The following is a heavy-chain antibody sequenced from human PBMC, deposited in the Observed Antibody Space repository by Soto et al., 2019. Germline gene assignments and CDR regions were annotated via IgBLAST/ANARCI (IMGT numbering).Heavy chain of an antibody. CDR1: GFTFSSYW. D-gene: IGHD3-9*01. CDR2: IKKDGSEK. V-gene: IGHV3-7*01. Sequence: EVQLVESGGGLVQPGGSLRLSCAASGFTFSSYWMTWVRQAPGKGLEWVANIKKDGSEKYYVDSVKGRFTISRDNAKNSLYLEMNSLRAEDTAVYYCARDRYYDILPDAFDIWGQGTMVTVSS. J-gene: IGHJ3*02. CDR3: ARDRYYDILPDAFDI.